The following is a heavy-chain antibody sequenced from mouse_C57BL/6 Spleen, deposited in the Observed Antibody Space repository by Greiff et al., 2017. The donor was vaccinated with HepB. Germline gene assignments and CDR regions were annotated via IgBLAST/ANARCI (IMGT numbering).Heavy chain of an antibody. D-gene: IGHD2-5*01. CDR2: ISDGGSYT. V-gene: IGHV5-4*03. CDR3: ARGGSYYSNFYWYFDV. CDR1: GFTFSSYA. J-gene: IGHJ1*03. Sequence: EVKLVESGGGLVKPGGSLKLSCAASGFTFSSYAMSWVRQTPEKRLEWVATISDGGSYTYYPDNVKGRFTISRDNAKNNLYLQMSHLKSEDTAMYYCARGGSYYSNFYWYFDVWGTGTTVTVSS.